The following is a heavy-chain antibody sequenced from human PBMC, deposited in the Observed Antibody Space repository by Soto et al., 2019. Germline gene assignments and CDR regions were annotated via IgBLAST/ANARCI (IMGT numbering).Heavy chain of an antibody. J-gene: IGHJ4*02. CDR2: VSWNSGNI. Sequence: EVQLVESGGGLVQPGRSLRLSCAASGFTFDDYARHWVRQGPGKGLEWVSGVSWNSGNIGYADSVRGRFTISRDNAKNTLYLQMHSLRAEDTAVYYCARGVGETWGQGTLVTVSS. D-gene: IGHD3-16*01. V-gene: IGHV3-9*01. CDR3: ARGVGET. CDR1: GFTFDDYA.